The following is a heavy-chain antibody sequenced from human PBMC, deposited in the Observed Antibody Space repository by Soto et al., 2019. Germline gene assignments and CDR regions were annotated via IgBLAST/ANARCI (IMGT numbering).Heavy chain of an antibody. Sequence: SVKVSCKASGGTFSSYAISWVRQAPGQGLEWMGGIIPIFGTANYAQKFQGRVTVTADESTSTAYMELSSLRSEDTAVYYCARDRQGIAVAGSDYWGQGTLVTVSS. CDR2: IIPIFGTA. D-gene: IGHD6-19*01. CDR3: ARDRQGIAVAGSDY. V-gene: IGHV1-69*13. J-gene: IGHJ4*02. CDR1: GGTFSSYA.